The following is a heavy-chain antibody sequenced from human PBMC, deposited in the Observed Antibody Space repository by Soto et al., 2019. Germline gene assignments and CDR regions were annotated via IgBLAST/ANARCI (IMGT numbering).Heavy chain of an antibody. D-gene: IGHD1-1*01. Sequence: EVQLVESGGGLVKPGGSLRLSCAASGFTFSTYSMQWVRQAPGKGLEWVSLISGTGRYMYYADSVKGRFTISRDNADNSLYLQMNSLRAEDTAVYYCARVRQGCSANNCYFDPWGQGTQVTISS. V-gene: IGHV3-21*02. CDR3: ARVRQGCSANNCYFDP. CDR1: GFTFSTYS. CDR2: ISGTGRYM. J-gene: IGHJ5*01.